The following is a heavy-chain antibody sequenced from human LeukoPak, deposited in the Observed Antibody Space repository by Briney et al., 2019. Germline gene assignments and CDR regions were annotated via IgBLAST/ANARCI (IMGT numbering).Heavy chain of an antibody. J-gene: IGHJ4*02. CDR1: KFTFSYYG. CDR3: AKDAQRGYDYSNSLEY. Sequence: GGSLTLPCSVSKFTFSYYGMQWLRQAPGKGLEWVAVVWSDGCNQYHADSVKGRFTISRENSKNTVYLQMNSLRVEDTGVYYCAKDAQRGYDYSNSLEYWGQGILVTVSS. CDR2: VWSDGCNQ. V-gene: IGHV3-33*06. D-gene: IGHD4-11*01.